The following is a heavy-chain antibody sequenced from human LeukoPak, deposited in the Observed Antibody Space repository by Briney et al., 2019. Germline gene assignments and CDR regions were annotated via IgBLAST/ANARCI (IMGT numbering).Heavy chain of an antibody. CDR3: ARVTGYVIEDNFDY. CDR2: IYYSGST. V-gene: IGHV4-59*01. CDR1: GGSISSYY. J-gene: IGHJ4*02. D-gene: IGHD2-15*01. Sequence: SETLSLTCTVSGGSISSYYWSWIRQLPGKGLEWMGCIYYSGSTNYNPSLKSRVTISVDTSKNQFSLKLRSVTAADTAVYYCARVTGYVIEDNFDYWGQGTLVTVSS.